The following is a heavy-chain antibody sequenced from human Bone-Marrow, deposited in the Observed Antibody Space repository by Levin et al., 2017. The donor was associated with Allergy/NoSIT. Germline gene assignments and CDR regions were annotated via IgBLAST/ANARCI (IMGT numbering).Heavy chain of an antibody. CDR3: ARVRGDYDSSGYYHPYYFDY. CDR2: VSSAGST. V-gene: IGHV3-53*01. J-gene: IGHJ4*02. D-gene: IGHD3-22*01. Sequence: SCAAFGFPVSSNYMSWVRQAPGKGLEWVSVVSSAGSTYYADSVKGRFTLSRDNSKNTLYLQMNSLRAEDTAVYYCARVRGDYDSSGYYHPYYFDYWGQGTLVTVSS. CDR1: GFPVSSNY.